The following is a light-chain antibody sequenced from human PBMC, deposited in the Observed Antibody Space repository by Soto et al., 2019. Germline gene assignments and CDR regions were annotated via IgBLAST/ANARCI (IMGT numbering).Light chain of an antibody. V-gene: IGLV2-14*01. CDR3: SSYTSKSIPVI. CDR1: TSDVGGYNY. CDR2: EVI. Sequence: QSALTQPASVSGSPGQSITISCTGTTSDVGGYNYVSWYQQHPGKAPKVIIYEVINRPSGVSDRFSGSRSGNTASLIISGLQAEDEADYYCSSYTSKSIPVIFGGGTQLTVL. J-gene: IGLJ2*01.